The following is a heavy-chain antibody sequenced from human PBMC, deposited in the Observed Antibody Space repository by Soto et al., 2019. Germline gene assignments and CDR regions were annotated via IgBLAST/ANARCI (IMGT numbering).Heavy chain of an antibody. V-gene: IGHV3-23*05. CDR2: IYGSGRKS. Sequence: SCVASGFTFSEFIINWLRKAPGKGLEWVSGIYGSGRKSFYADSVRGRFAISRDNSKNTAFLQMSSLRVEDTAEYYCAEDRLPDGVWGSDYLVQGTRVTVFS. D-gene: IGHD4-17*01. J-gene: IGHJ4*02. CDR1: GFTFSEFI. CDR3: AEDRLPDGVWGSDY.